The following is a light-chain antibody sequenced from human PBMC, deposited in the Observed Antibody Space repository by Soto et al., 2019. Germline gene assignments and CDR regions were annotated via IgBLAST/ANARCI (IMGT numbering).Light chain of an antibody. V-gene: IGKV1-27*01. J-gene: IGKJ1*01. CDR1: QGIINY. CDR3: QKYDPAAHT. Sequence: DIQMTQSPSSLSASLGDTVTITCRASQGIINYLAWYQQIPGRVPRLLIYAASTLHTGVPSRFSGSGAGTDFTLTISSLHPEDVATYYCQKYDPAAHTFGPGTKVEIK. CDR2: AAS.